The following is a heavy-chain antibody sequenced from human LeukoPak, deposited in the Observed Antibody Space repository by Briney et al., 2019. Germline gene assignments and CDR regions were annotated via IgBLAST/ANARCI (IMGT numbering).Heavy chain of an antibody. Sequence: GGSLRLSCAASGFTFRIYWMAWVRQAPGKGLEWLANIREDGSEKYYVDSVKGRFTISRDNAKNSLYLQMSSLRAEDTAVYSCARDWRSVVRGRITQGVGFEIWSQGKTVPVSS. J-gene: IGHJ3*02. CDR3: ARDWRSVVRGRITQGVGFEI. CDR2: IREDGSEK. V-gene: IGHV3-7*04. CDR1: GFTFRIYW. D-gene: IGHD3-10*01.